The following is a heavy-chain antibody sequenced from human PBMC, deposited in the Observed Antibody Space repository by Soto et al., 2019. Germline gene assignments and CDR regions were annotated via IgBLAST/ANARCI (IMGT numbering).Heavy chain of an antibody. CDR2: IYHSGST. V-gene: IGHV4-4*02. J-gene: IGHJ4*02. CDR1: GGSISSSNW. CDR3: ARLRTSVVNKAYFDL. Sequence: SENLSLTYAVSGGSISSSNWWSWVRQPPGKGLEWIGEIYHSGSTNYNPSLKSRVTISVDKSKDQFSLKLKSVTAADTALYFCARLRTSVVNKAYFDLCGPG. D-gene: IGHD2-21*01.